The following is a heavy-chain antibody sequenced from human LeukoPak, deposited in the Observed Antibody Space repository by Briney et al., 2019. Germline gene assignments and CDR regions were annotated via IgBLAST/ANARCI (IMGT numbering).Heavy chain of an antibody. V-gene: IGHV4-4*07. CDR1: GGSISSYY. Sequence: SETLSLTCTVSGGSISSYYWSWIRQPAGKGLEWIGRIYTSGSTNYNPSLKSRVTMSVDTSKNQFSLKLSSVTAADTAVYYCAREVYDSSGYYFLHGYWGQGTLVTVSS. CDR3: AREVYDSSGYYFLHGY. D-gene: IGHD3-22*01. CDR2: IYTSGST. J-gene: IGHJ4*02.